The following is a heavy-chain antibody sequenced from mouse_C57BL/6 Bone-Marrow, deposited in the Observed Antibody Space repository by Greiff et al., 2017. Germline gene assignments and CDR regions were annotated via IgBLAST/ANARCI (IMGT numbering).Heavy chain of an antibody. CDR2: INPSSGYT. V-gene: IGHV1-7*01. J-gene: IGHJ3*01. D-gene: IGHD1-1*01. CDR1: GYTFTSYW. CDR3: ASDYYGSSYAVAY. Sequence: QVQLQQSGAELAKPGASVKLSCKASGYTFTSYWMHWVKQRPGQGLEWIGYINPSSGYTKYNQKFKDTATLTADKSSSTAYMQLSSLTYEDSAVYYCASDYYGSSYAVAYWGQGTLVTVSA.